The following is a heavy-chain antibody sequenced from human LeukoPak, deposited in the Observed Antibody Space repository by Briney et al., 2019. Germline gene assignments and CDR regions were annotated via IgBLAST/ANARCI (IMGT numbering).Heavy chain of an antibody. CDR2: INWNGGST. V-gene: IGHV3-20*04. D-gene: IGHD2-2*01. CDR3: ARDSGCCSSTSCSPV. CDR1: GFTFDDYG. Sequence: PGGSLRLSCAASGFTFDDYGMSWVRQAPGKGLEWVSGINWNGGSTGYADSVKGRFTISRDNAKNSLYLQMNSLRAEDTAVYYCARDSGCCSSTSCSPVWGQGTLVTVSS. J-gene: IGHJ4*02.